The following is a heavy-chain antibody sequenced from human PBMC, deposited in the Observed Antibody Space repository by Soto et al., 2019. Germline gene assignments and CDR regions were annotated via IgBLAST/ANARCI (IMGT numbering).Heavy chain of an antibody. CDR3: ARDGAGRCTNGVCCPVGWWFDP. Sequence: SETLSLTCTVSCGSISSYYWSWIRQPPGKGLEWIGYIYYSGSTNYNPSLKSRVTISVDTSKNQFSLKLSSVTAADTAVYYCARDGAGRCTNGVCCPVGWWFDPWGQGTLVTVSS. V-gene: IGHV4-59*01. CDR2: IYYSGST. D-gene: IGHD2-8*01. CDR1: CGSISSYY. J-gene: IGHJ5*02.